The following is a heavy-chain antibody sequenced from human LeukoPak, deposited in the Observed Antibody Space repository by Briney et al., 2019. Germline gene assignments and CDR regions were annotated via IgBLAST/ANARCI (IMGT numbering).Heavy chain of an antibody. CDR2: IYPGDSDT. CDR1: GYSSTSYW. J-gene: IGHJ5*02. Sequence: GESLKISCQGSGYSSTSYWIGWVRQMPGKGLEWMGIIYPGDSDTRYSPSFQGQVTISADKSISTAYLQWSSLKASDTAIYYCARHLSRVAVTGTNCFAPWGQGTLVTVSS. V-gene: IGHV5-51*01. CDR3: ARHLSRVAVTGTNCFAP. D-gene: IGHD6-19*01.